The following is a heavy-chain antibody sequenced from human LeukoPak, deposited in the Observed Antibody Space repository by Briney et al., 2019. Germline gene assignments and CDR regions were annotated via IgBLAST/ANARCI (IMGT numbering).Heavy chain of an antibody. CDR3: ARGRLGYCSGGSCSDFDY. CDR2: MNPNSGNT. D-gene: IGHD2-15*01. CDR1: GYTFTSYD. V-gene: IGHV1-8*03. Sequence: RASVKVSCKASGYTFTSYDINWVRQATGQGLEWMGWMNPNSGNTGYAQKFQGRVTITRNTSISTAYMEVRSLRSDDTAVYYCARGRLGYCSGGSCSDFDYWGQGTLVTVSS. J-gene: IGHJ4*02.